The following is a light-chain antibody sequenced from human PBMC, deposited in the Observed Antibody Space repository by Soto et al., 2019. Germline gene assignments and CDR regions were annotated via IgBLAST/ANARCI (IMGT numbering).Light chain of an antibody. CDR1: QSVSSSY. Sequence: EIVLTQSPGTLSLSPGERATLSCRASQSVSSSYLAWYQQKPGQAPRLLIYGASSRATAIPDRFSGSGSGTHFTLTISRLEPEDFAVYYCQQYGSSLTWTFGQGTKVEIK. CDR3: QQYGSSLTWT. J-gene: IGKJ1*01. CDR2: GAS. V-gene: IGKV3-20*01.